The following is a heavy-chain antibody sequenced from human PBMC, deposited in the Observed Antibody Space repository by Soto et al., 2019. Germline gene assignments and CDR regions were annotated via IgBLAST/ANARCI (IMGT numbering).Heavy chain of an antibody. CDR2: IGTAGDT. CDR3: ARGPLAEGYYYYYYYMDV. J-gene: IGHJ6*03. V-gene: IGHV3-13*01. CDR1: GFTFSSYD. Sequence: GGSLRLSCAASGFTFSSYDMHWVRQATGKGLEWVSAIGTAGDTYYPGSVKGRFTISRENAKNSLYLQIHSLRAGDTAVYYCARGPLAEGYYYYYYYMDVWGKGTTVTVSS.